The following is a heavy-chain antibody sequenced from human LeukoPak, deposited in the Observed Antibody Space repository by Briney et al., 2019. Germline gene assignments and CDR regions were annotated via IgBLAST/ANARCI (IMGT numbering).Heavy chain of an antibody. CDR2: ISGSGGST. J-gene: IGHJ4*02. CDR1: GFAFDTYG. Sequence: GGSLRLSCAASGFAFDTYGMTWARQAPGKGLEWVSAISGSGGSTYYADSVKGRFTISRDNSKNTLYLQMNSLRAEDTAVYYCARTSSLNDFRSGYRTRRSDNFDYWGQGTLVTFSS. CDR3: ARTSSLNDFRSGYRTRRSDNFDY. D-gene: IGHD3-3*01. V-gene: IGHV3-23*01.